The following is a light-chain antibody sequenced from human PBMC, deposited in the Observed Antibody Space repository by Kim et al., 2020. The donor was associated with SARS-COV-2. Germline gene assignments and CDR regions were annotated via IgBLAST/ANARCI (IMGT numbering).Light chain of an antibody. CDR2: DVS. CDR1: RSDVGGYNY. CDR3: SSYTSSSTLVV. V-gene: IGLV2-14*03. J-gene: IGLJ2*01. Sequence: QSITISCTGTRSDVGGYNYVSWYQQHPSKAPKLMIYDVSNRPSGVSNRFSGSKSGNTASLTISGLQAEDEADYYCSSYTSSSTLVVFGGGTQLTVL.